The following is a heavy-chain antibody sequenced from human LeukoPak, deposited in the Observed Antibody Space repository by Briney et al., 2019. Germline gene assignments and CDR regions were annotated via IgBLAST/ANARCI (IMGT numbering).Heavy chain of an antibody. J-gene: IGHJ3*02. V-gene: IGHV4-34*01. CDR3: AGVVGYYDSSGPHDAFDI. CDR1: GGSFSGFY. D-gene: IGHD3-22*01. CDR2: IYYSGST. Sequence: PSETLSLTCAVYGGSFSGFYWSWIRQPPGKGLEWIGSIYYSGSTYYNPSLKSRVTISVDTSKNQFSLKLSSVTAADTAVYYCAGVVGYYDSSGPHDAFDIWGQGTMVTVSS.